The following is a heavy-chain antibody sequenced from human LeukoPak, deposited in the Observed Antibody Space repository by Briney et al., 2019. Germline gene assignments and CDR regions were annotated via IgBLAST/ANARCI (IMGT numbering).Heavy chain of an antibody. V-gene: IGHV4-59*01. Sequence: PSETLSLTCTVSGGSISSYYWSWIRQPPGKGLEGIGCIYYSGSTNYNPSLTSRVTISVDTSKNQFSLKLSSVTAADTAVYYCARGVYGDHLFDYWGQGTLVTVSS. CDR3: ARGVYGDHLFDY. CDR1: GGSISSYY. CDR2: IYYSGST. D-gene: IGHD4-17*01. J-gene: IGHJ4*02.